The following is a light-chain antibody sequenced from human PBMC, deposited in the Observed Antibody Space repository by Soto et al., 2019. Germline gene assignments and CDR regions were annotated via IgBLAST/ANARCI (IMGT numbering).Light chain of an antibody. CDR3: QQYQSYSRT. J-gene: IGKJ1*01. CDR2: DAS. V-gene: IGKV1-5*01. CDR1: QSISSW. Sequence: IQMTQSPSSLSASVEDRFIITFRASQSISSWLAWYQQKPGKAPKLLIYDASSLESGVPSRFSGSGSGTEFTLTISSLKPDDFATYYCQQYQSYSRTFGQGTKVDI.